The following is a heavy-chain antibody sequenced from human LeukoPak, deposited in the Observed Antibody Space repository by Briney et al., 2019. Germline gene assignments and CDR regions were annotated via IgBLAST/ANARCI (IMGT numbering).Heavy chain of an antibody. V-gene: IGHV3-30*18. Sequence: GGSLRLSCAASGFTFSSYGMHWVRQAPGKGLEWVAVISYDGSNKYYADSVKGRFTISRDNSKNTLYLQMNSLRAEDTAVYYCAKDRVDHYYYYYGMDVWGQGTTVTVSS. D-gene: IGHD2-15*01. CDR2: ISYDGSNK. CDR1: GFTFSSYG. J-gene: IGHJ6*02. CDR3: AKDRVDHYYYYYGMDV.